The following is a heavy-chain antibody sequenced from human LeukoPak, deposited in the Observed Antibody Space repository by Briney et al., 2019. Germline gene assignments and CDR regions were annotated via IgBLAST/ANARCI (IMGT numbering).Heavy chain of an antibody. V-gene: IGHV3-23*01. CDR2: ISGSGVST. CDR3: AREIGDFDY. J-gene: IGHJ4*02. CDR1: GVTFSSFD. Sequence: GGSLRLSCAASGVTFSSFDMSWVRQPPGKGLQWVLVISGSGVSTYYPSSVKGRFTISRDNSTITLFLQVNSLRAEDTAVYYCAREIGDFDYWGQGALVTVSS.